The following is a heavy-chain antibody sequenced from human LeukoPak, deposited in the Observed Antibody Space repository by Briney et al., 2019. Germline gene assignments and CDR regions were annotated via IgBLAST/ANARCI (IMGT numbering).Heavy chain of an antibody. CDR2: IYTSGST. Sequence: SETLSLTCTVSGGSISSYYWSWIRQPAGKGLEWIGRIYTSGSTNYNPSLKSRVTMSVNTSKNQFSLKLSSVTAADTAVYYCARRGAAAAYFDYWGQGTLVTVSS. V-gene: IGHV4-4*07. CDR3: ARRGAAAAYFDY. CDR1: GGSISSYY. D-gene: IGHD6-13*01. J-gene: IGHJ4*02.